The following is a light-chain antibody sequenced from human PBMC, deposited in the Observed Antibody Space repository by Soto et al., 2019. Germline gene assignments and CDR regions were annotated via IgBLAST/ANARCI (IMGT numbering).Light chain of an antibody. V-gene: IGKV3-15*01. Sequence: EVCMTRSPATLSVSPGERATLSCRASRNINRKLAWYQQKPGQAPRLLIAGASTRATGIPARFSGSGSGTEFTLTISSLQSEDFAVYYCQQYYDYPPLIFGGGTKVDIK. CDR3: QQYYDYPPLI. J-gene: IGKJ4*01. CDR2: GAS. CDR1: RNINRK.